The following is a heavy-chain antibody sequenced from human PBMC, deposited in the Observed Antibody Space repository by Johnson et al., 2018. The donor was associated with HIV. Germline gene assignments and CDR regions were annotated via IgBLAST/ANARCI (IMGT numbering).Heavy chain of an antibody. J-gene: IGHJ3*02. V-gene: IGHV3-30*19. CDR1: GFRFSNYG. Sequence: QVQLVESGGGVVQPGRSLRLSCVASGFRFSNYGIHWVRQAPGKGLEWVAVISYDGTNKYYAESVKGRFTISRDNSKNTLYLQMNSLRPEDAAVYYCARGGGERLGGAFDIWGQGTMVTVSS. CDR2: ISYDGTNK. CDR3: ARGGGERLGGAFDI. D-gene: IGHD1-26*01.